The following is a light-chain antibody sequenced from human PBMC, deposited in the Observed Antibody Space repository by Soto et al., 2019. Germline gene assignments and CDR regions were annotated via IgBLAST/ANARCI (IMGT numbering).Light chain of an antibody. CDR3: QSCDNNLSGDVV. CDR2: INN. CDR1: SSNIGAGYD. V-gene: IGLV1-40*01. J-gene: IGLJ2*01. Sequence: QSVLTQPPSVSGAPGQRVTISCTGSSSNIGAGYDVHWYQQVPGTAPKLLIYINNNRPSGVPDRFSGSKSGTSASLAITGLQAEDEADYYCQSCDNNLSGDVVFGGGTKVTVL.